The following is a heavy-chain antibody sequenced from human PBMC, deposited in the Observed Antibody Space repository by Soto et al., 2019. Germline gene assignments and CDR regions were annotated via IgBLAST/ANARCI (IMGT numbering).Heavy chain of an antibody. CDR2: FDPEDGET. Sequence: ASVKVSCKVSAFNLTELSMHWVRQAPGKGLEWMGGFDPEDGETIYAQKFQGRVTMTEDTSTDTAYMELSSLRSEDTAVYYCATDRSLRVPVYYYDSSGQAGNWFDPWGQGTLVTVSS. V-gene: IGHV1-24*01. J-gene: IGHJ5*02. CDR1: AFNLTELS. D-gene: IGHD3-22*01. CDR3: ATDRSLRVPVYYYDSSGQAGNWFDP.